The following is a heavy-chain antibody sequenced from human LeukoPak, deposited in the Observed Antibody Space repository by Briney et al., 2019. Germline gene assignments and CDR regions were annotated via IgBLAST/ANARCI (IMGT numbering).Heavy chain of an antibody. D-gene: IGHD3-22*01. CDR1: GGTFSSYA. V-gene: IGHV1-69*13. CDR2: IIPIFGTA. CDR3: ARVPLDYYDSSGDHNWFDP. Sequence: ASVKVSCKASGGTFSSYAITWVRQAPGQGLEWMGGIIPIFGTANYAQKFQGRVTITADESTSTAYMELSSLRSEDTAVYYCARVPLDYYDSSGDHNWFDPWGQGTLVTVSS. J-gene: IGHJ5*02.